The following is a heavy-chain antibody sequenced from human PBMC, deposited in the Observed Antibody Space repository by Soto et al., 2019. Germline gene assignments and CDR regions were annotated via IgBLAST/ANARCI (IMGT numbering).Heavy chain of an antibody. D-gene: IGHD2-21*02. CDR3: AGKLAYCGGDCYGGGY. Sequence: EVQLVESGGGPVKPGGSLRLSCAASGFTFSSYSMNWVRQAPGKGLEWVSSISSSSSYIYYADSVKGRFTISRDNAKNSLYLQMNSLRAEDTAVYYCAGKLAYCGGDCYGGGYWGQGTLVTVSS. CDR2: ISSSSSYI. J-gene: IGHJ4*02. CDR1: GFTFSSYS. V-gene: IGHV3-21*01.